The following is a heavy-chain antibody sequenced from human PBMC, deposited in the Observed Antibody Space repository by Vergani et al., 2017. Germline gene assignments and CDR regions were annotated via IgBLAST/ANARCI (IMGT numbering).Heavy chain of an antibody. Sequence: QVQLVQSGAEVKKPGASVKVSCKASEYSFSAFYIHWVRQAPGQGLEWMGWINPNNGGSNYAQKFQDRVTMTRDTSINTAYMELSRLRSDDTAVYYCARMGHCITTNCYDHPSWGQGTLVTVSS. D-gene: IGHD2-2*01. CDR3: ARMGHCITTNCYDHPS. V-gene: IGHV1-2*02. CDR1: EYSFSAFY. CDR2: INPNNGGS. J-gene: IGHJ5*02.